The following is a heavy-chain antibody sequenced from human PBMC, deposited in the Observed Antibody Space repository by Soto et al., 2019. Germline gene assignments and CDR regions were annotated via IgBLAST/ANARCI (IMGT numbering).Heavy chain of an antibody. J-gene: IGHJ6*02. Sequence: QVQLQQWGAGLLKPSETLSLTCAVYGGSFSGYYWSWIRQPPGKGLEWIGEINHSGSTNYNPSIKSRVTISEDTYKNQFALKLSSVTAADTAVYYWARGLKVVAARPSYYGRDVWCQGATDTVSS. V-gene: IGHV4-34*01. CDR3: ARGLKVVAARPSYYGRDV. CDR2: INHSGST. CDR1: GGSFSGYY. D-gene: IGHD2-15*01.